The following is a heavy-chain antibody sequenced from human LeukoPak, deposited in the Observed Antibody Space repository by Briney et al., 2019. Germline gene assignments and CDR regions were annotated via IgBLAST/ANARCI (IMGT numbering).Heavy chain of an antibody. CDR3: AKAPLVGASGDAFDI. Sequence: SQTLSLTCTVSGGSISSGSYYWSWIRQPGGKGLEWIGRIYTSGSTNYNPSLKSRVTISVDTSKNQFSLKLSSVTAADTAVYYCAKAPLVGASGDAFDIWGQGTMVTVSS. J-gene: IGHJ3*02. D-gene: IGHD1-26*01. V-gene: IGHV4-61*02. CDR2: IYTSGST. CDR1: GGSISSGSYY.